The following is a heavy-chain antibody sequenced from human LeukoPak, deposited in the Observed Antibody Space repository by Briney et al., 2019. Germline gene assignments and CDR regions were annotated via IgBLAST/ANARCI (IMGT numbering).Heavy chain of an antibody. V-gene: IGHV4-34*01. J-gene: IGHJ5*02. D-gene: IGHD3-9*01. CDR2: INHSGST. CDR1: GGSFSGYY. CDR3: ARRLKYFDWLLPSSGFDP. Sequence: SETLSLTCAVYGGSFSGYYWSWIRQPPGKGLEWIGEINHSGSTNYNPSLKSRVTISVDTSKNQFSLKLSSVTAAGTAVYYCARRLKYFDWLLPSSGFDPWGQGTLVTVSS.